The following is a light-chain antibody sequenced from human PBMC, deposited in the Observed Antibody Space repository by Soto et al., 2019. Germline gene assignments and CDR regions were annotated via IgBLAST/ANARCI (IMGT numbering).Light chain of an antibody. CDR2: RND. J-gene: IGLJ2*01. CDR3: GEGGDSLRGRGS. V-gene: IGLV1-47*01. CDR1: SSNIAYNY. Sequence: QSVLTQPPSASGTPGQRVTISCSGTSSNIAYNYVYWYQMVPGTAPKLLIYRNDQRPSGVPDRFSASRSGTSASLAISGRRSEEEAAYYCGEGGDSLRGRGSFGGGTTVTAL.